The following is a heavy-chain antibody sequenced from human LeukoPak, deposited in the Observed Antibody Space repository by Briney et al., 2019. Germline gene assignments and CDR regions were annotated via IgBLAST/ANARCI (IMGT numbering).Heavy chain of an antibody. J-gene: IGHJ4*02. Sequence: PSETLSLTCTVSGGSISSSSYYWGWIRQPPGKGLEWIGSIYYSGSTYYNPSLKSRVTISVDTSKNQFSLKLSSVTAADTAVYYCARWYMTTVKGGIDYWGQGTLVTVSS. CDR3: ARWYMTTVKGGIDY. V-gene: IGHV4-39*01. D-gene: IGHD4-17*01. CDR1: GGSISSSSYY. CDR2: IYYSGST.